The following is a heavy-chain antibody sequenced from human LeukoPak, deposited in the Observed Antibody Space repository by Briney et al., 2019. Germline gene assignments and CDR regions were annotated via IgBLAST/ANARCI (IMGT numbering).Heavy chain of an antibody. Sequence: XTCAVCXXXXXGXXWSWXRXPXGKGLEWIGEINHSGSTNYNPSLKSRVTISVDTSKNQFSLKLSSVTAADTAVYYCASSGSYGVLWGQGTLVTVSS. CDR3: ASSGSYGVL. CDR1: XXXXXGXX. CDR2: INHSGST. J-gene: IGHJ4*02. D-gene: IGHD1-26*01. V-gene: IGHV4-34*01.